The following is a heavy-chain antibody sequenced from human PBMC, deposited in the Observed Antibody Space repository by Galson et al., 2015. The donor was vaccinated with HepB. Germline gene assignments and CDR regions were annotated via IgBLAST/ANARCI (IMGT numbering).Heavy chain of an antibody. CDR1: GFTFSSYG. J-gene: IGHJ4*02. CDR2: ISYDGSNK. Sequence: SLRLSCAASGFTFSSYGMHWVRQAPGKGLEWVAVISYDGSNKYYADSVKGRFTISRDNSKNTLYLQMNSLRAEDTAVYYCAKQGIQLWLPGYFDYWGQGTLVTVSS. D-gene: IGHD5-18*01. V-gene: IGHV3-30*18. CDR3: AKQGIQLWLPGYFDY.